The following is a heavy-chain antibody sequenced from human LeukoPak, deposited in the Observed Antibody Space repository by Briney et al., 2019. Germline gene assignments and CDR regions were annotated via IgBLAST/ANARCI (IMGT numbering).Heavy chain of an antibody. Sequence: SETLSLTCAVYGGSFSGYYWSWIRQPPGKGLEWIGEINYSGSTDYNSSLKGRVFISVDTSKNQFSLKVTSVSAADTAIYYCARGSYYDFWSGYGWETFFFDYWGQGHLVAVSS. D-gene: IGHD3-3*01. J-gene: IGHJ4*02. CDR3: ARGSYYDFWSGYGWETFFFDY. CDR2: INYSGST. CDR1: GGSFSGYY. V-gene: IGHV4-34*01.